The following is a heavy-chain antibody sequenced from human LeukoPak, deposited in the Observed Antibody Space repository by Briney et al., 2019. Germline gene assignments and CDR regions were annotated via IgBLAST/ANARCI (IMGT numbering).Heavy chain of an antibody. CDR2: ISAYNGNA. V-gene: IGHV1-18*01. CDR1: GYTFTNYG. CDR3: ARFRPPTDY. Sequence: GASVKVSCKASGYTFTNYGVTWVRQAPGQGLEWMGWISAYNGNADYAQKFKGRVTMTTDTSTSTAYMELRSLRSDDTAVYYCARFRPPTDYWGQGTLVTVSS. J-gene: IGHJ4*02.